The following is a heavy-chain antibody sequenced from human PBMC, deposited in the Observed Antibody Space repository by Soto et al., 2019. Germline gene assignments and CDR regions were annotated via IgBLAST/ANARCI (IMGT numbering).Heavy chain of an antibody. Sequence: QVQLMQSGAEEKKPGASVKVSCKASGYTFSSYTLHWVRQAPGQRLEWMGWINAGSGNTKYSQEFQGRVTITRDTSASTAYMELSSLRSEDTAVYYCARGITGDLDYWGQGTLVTVSS. CDR2: INAGSGNT. CDR3: ARGITGDLDY. V-gene: IGHV1-3*05. J-gene: IGHJ4*02. D-gene: IGHD7-27*01. CDR1: GYTFSSYT.